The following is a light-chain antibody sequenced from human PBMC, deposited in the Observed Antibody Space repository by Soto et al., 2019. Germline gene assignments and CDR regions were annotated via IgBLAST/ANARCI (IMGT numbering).Light chain of an antibody. CDR3: QQYNSYPWT. J-gene: IGKJ1*01. CDR2: DAS. V-gene: IGKV1-5*01. CDR1: QSISSW. Sequence: IQMTQSPSTLSASVGYRVTITCRASQSISSWLAWYQQKPGKAPKLLIYDASSLESGVPSRFSGSGSGTEFTLTISSLQPDDFATYYCQQYNSYPWTFGQGNKVDIK.